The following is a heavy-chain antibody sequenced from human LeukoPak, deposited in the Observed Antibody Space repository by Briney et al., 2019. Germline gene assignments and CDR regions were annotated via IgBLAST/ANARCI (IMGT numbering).Heavy chain of an antibody. Sequence: EASVKVSCKASGGTFSSYAISWVRQAPGQGLEWMGGIIPIFGTANYAQKFQGRVTITADESTSTAYMELSSLRSEDTAVYYCAARLGAYMDVWGKGTTVTVSS. J-gene: IGHJ6*03. CDR3: AARLGAYMDV. D-gene: IGHD3-16*01. CDR2: IIPIFGTA. CDR1: GGTFSSYA. V-gene: IGHV1-69*01.